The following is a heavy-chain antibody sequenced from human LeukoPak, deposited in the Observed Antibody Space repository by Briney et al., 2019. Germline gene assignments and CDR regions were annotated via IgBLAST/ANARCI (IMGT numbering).Heavy chain of an antibody. D-gene: IGHD2-21*02. V-gene: IGHV4-59*08. Sequence: PSETLSLTCTVSSGSINSYYWSWIRQPPGNGLEWIAYISYSGSTDYSPSLKSRVAISLDTSKNQFSLKLSSVTAADTAVYYCARHSWGDHWFDPWGQGTLVTVSS. J-gene: IGHJ5*02. CDR2: ISYSGST. CDR3: ARHSWGDHWFDP. CDR1: SGSINSYY.